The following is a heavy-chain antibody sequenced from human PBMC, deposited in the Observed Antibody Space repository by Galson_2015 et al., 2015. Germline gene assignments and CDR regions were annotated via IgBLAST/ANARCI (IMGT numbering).Heavy chain of an antibody. D-gene: IGHD6-25*01. J-gene: IGHJ4*02. CDR1: GDSINDHF. CDR2: IYHTGGT. Sequence: SETLSLTCTVSGDSINDHFWSWIRQPPGRGLEWVGYIYHTGGTTYNPSLKGRATISLDIKNQFSLQVTSVTAADTAVYFCARDAAHGHDYWGQGTLVTVSP. V-gene: IGHV4-59*11. CDR3: ARDAAHGHDY.